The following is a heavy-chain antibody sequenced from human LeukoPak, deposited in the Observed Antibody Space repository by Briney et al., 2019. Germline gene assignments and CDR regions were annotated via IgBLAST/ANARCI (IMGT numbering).Heavy chain of an antibody. CDR2: IKQDGSGK. D-gene: IGHD4-11*01. J-gene: IGHJ6*03. CDR3: ARTDYSNSAYYYYYYYMDV. Sequence: GGSLRLSCAASGFTFSSYWMSWVRQAPGKGLEWVANIKQDGSGKYHVDSVKGRFTISRDNAKNSLYLQMNSLRAEDTAVYYCARTDYSNSAYYYYYYYMDVWGKGTTVTVSS. CDR1: GFTFSSYW. V-gene: IGHV3-7*01.